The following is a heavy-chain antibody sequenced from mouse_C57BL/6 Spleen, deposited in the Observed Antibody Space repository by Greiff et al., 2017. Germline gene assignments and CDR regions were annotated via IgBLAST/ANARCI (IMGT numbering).Heavy chain of an antibody. V-gene: IGHV1-52*01. CDR1: GYTFTSYW. CDR2: IDPSDSET. CDR3: ARDYGSSHWYFDV. Sequence: QVHVKQPGAELVRPGSSVKLSCKASGYTFTSYWMHWVKQRPIQGLEWIGNIDPSDSETHYNQKFKDKATLTVDKSSSTAYMQLSSLTSEDSAVYYCARDYGSSHWYFDVWGTGTTVTVSS. J-gene: IGHJ1*03. D-gene: IGHD1-1*01.